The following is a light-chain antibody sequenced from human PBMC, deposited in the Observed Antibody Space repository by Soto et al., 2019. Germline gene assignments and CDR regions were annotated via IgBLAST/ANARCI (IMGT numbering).Light chain of an antibody. Sequence: EIVMTQSPATLSVSPGAGATLSCRASQSVISYLAWYQQKPGQAPRLLIYGASTRATGIPARFSGSGSGTELTITISSLQSEDAVVYDGQQYNNWPLTFGQGTKVDIK. J-gene: IGKJ1*01. CDR3: QQYNNWPLT. CDR1: QSVISY. V-gene: IGKV3-15*01. CDR2: GAS.